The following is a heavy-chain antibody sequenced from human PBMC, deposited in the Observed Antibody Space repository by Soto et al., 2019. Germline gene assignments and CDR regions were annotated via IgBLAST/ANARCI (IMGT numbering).Heavy chain of an antibody. J-gene: IGHJ4*02. D-gene: IGHD2-15*01. CDR1: GGSIGSYY. V-gene: IGHV4-4*07. CDR2: IYVSGST. CDR3: ARGGGYDSFDF. Sequence: SETLSLTCSVSGGSIGSYYWSWIRQPAGKGLEWIGRIYVSGSTNYNPSLKSRVTMSVDTSKNHFSLKLSSVTAADTAVYYCARGGGYDSFDFWGQGIQVTVSS.